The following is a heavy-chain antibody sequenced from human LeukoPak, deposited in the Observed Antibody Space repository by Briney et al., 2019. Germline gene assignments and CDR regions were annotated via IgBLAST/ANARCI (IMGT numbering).Heavy chain of an antibody. V-gene: IGHV1-2*06. D-gene: IGHD2-15*01. CDR1: GYTFTVYY. J-gene: IGHJ5*02. CDR3: ARGYCSGGTCYLVENWFDP. CDR2: INPNSGDT. Sequence: ASVKVSCKASGYTFTVYYMYWVRQAPGQVLEWMGRINPNSGDTDYAQNFQGRVTMTRDTSISTAYMELTNLRSDDTAVYYCARGYCSGGTCYLVENWFDPWGQGTLVTVSS.